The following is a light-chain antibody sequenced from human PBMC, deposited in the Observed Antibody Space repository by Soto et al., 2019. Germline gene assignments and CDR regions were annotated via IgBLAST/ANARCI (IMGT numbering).Light chain of an antibody. CDR3: QQYNSYSLT. V-gene: IGKV3-11*01. CDR1: QSVGIY. CDR2: DAF. Sequence: NFLTQSPATLSLSPGERATLSCRASQSVGIYLAWYQQKPGQAPRLLIYDAFQRATGIPARFSGSGSGTDFTLTISSLQPDDFATYYCQQYNSYSLTFGQGTKLEIK. J-gene: IGKJ2*01.